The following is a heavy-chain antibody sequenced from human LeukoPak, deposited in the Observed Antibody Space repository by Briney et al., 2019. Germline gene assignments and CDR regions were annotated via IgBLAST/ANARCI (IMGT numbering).Heavy chain of an antibody. CDR2: ISYDGINK. J-gene: IGHJ6*03. CDR1: GFTFRSYG. Sequence: GGSLRLSCAASGFTFRSYGMHWVRQAPGKGLEWVALISYDGINKYYADSVKGRFTISRDNSKNTLYLQMNSLRAEDTAVYYCAKSPESYYYMDVWGKGTTVTVSS. V-gene: IGHV3-30*18. CDR3: AKSPESYYYMDV.